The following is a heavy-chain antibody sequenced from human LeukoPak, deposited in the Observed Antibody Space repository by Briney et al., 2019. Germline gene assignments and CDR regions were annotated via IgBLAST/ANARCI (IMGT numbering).Heavy chain of an antibody. CDR2: ISSSSSYI. Sequence: PGGSVRLSCAASGFTFSSYSMNWVRQAPGKGLEWVSSISSSSSYIYYADSVKGRFTISRDNAKNSLYLQMNSLRAEDTAVYYCASTPGYSSGWYYFDYWGQGTLVTVSS. V-gene: IGHV3-21*01. D-gene: IGHD6-19*01. CDR3: ASTPGYSSGWYYFDY. J-gene: IGHJ4*02. CDR1: GFTFSSYS.